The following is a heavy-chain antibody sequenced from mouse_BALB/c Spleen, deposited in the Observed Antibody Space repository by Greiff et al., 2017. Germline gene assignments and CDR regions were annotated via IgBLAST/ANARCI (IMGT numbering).Heavy chain of an antibody. D-gene: IGHD2-13*01. CDR1: GYSFTGYY. CDR3: AVTRYYAMDY. CDR2: INPYNGAT. J-gene: IGHJ4*01. V-gene: IGHV1-31*01. Sequence: VQLQQSGPELVKPGASVKISCKASGYSFTGYYMHWVKQSHVKSLEWIGRINPYNGATSYNQNFKDKASLTVDKSSSTAYMELHSLTSEDSAVYYCAVTRYYAMDYWGQGTSVTVSA.